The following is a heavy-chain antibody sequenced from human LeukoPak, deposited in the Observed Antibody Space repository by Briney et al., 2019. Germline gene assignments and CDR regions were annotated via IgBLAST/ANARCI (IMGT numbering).Heavy chain of an antibody. V-gene: IGHV3-66*01. D-gene: IGHD3-16*01. Sequence: GGSLRLSCAASGFTVSSNYMSWVRQAPGKGLEWVSVIYSGGSTYYADSVKGRFTISRDNSKNTLYLQMNSLRAEDTAVYYCARDSPDDGFDPWGQGTLVTVSS. CDR1: GFTVSSNY. CDR2: IYSGGST. J-gene: IGHJ5*02. CDR3: ARDSPDDGFDP.